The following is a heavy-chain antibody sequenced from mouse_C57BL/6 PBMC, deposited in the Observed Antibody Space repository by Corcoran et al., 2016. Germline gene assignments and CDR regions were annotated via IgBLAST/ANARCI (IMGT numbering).Heavy chain of an antibody. D-gene: IGHD4-1*01. V-gene: IGHV3-6*01. CDR3: AREMGRDWYFDV. J-gene: IGHJ1*03. Sequence: DVQLQESGPGLVKPSQSLSLTCSVTGYSITSGYYWNWIRQFPGNKLEWMGYISYDGSNNYNPSLKNRISITRDTSKNQFFLKLNSVTTVDTATYYCAREMGRDWYFDVWGTGTTVTVSS. CDR2: ISYDGSN. CDR1: GYSITSGYY.